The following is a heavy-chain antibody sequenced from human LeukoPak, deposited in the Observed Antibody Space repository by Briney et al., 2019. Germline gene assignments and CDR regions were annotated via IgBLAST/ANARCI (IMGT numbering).Heavy chain of an antibody. Sequence: SETLSLTCAVYGGSFSGYYWSWIRQPPGKGLEWIGEINHSGSTNYNPSLKSRVTISGDTSKNQFSLKLSSVTAADTAVYYCARHRPGERRFDPWGQGTLVTVSS. CDR2: INHSGST. D-gene: IGHD3-16*01. CDR3: ARHRPGERRFDP. V-gene: IGHV4-34*01. CDR1: GGSFSGYY. J-gene: IGHJ5*02.